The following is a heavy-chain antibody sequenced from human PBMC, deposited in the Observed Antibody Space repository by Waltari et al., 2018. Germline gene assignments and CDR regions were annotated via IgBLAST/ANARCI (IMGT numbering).Heavy chain of an antibody. Sequence: QLHLQESGPELVKPSETLYLTCTVSSVFISSGAYLWGWTRQPAGKGPEWIGNIYYSGSTYYNPSLESRVAISVDTSRNQFFLSLTSVTAADAAVYYCARAECSTSSCFFVSGFDPWGQGIHVTVSS. V-gene: IGHV4-39*01. J-gene: IGHJ5*02. D-gene: IGHD6-6*01. CDR2: IYYSGST. CDR3: ARAECSTSSCFFVSGFDP. CDR1: SVFISSGAYL.